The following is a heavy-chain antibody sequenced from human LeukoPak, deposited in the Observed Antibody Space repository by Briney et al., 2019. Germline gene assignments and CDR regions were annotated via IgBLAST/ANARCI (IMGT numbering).Heavy chain of an antibody. CDR2: IRYDGSNK. CDR1: GFTFSSYG. D-gene: IGHD2-2*02. Sequence: PGGSVRLSCAASGFTFSSYGMHWVRQAPGKGLEWVAFIRYDGSNKYYADSVKGRFTISRDNSKNTLYLQMNSLRAEDTAVYYCAKRGYCSSTSCYSPWFDPWGQGTLVTVSS. CDR3: AKRGYCSSTSCYSPWFDP. V-gene: IGHV3-30*02. J-gene: IGHJ5*02.